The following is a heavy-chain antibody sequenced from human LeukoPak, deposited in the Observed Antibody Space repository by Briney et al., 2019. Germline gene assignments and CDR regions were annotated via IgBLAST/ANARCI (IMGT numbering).Heavy chain of an antibody. D-gene: IGHD6-13*01. Sequence: GGSLRLSCAASGFTFSSYAMSWVRQAPGKGLEWVSGISAGGGSTYYADSVKGRFTISRDDSKNTLYLQMNSLRVDDTAVYYCAKAYGYSNRGIDYWGQGPLVTVSS. CDR2: ISAGGGST. CDR3: AKAYGYSNRGIDY. V-gene: IGHV3-23*01. CDR1: GFTFSSYA. J-gene: IGHJ4*02.